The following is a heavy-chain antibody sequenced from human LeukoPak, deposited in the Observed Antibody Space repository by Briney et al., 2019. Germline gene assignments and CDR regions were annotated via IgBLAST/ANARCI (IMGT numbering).Heavy chain of an antibody. CDR1: RFTFSNYA. V-gene: IGHV3-53*04. J-gene: IGHJ6*02. Sequence: PGVSLTLSCSASRFTFSNYAMMWLPHAPGQGLEGGSVIYSGGITYCADFVKGRLTISRHHSNNTLYLQMNSLRAEDTAVYYCARGLGMDVWGQGTTVTVSS. CDR3: ARGLGMDV. CDR2: IYSGGIT.